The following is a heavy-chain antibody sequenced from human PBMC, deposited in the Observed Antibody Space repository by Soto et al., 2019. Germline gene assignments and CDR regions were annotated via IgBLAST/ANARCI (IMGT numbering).Heavy chain of an antibody. D-gene: IGHD5-18*01. CDR3: ARHVSGYSYGYWYYYYGMDV. J-gene: IGHJ6*02. CDR2: IDHSDSYT. V-gene: IGHV5-10-1*01. CDR1: GDSFTRYW. Sequence: GESLTISCKCAGDSFTRYWISWVRQMPGKGLEWMGRIDHSDSYTNYNPSFQGHVTISADKSISTAYLQWSSLKASDTAMYYCARHVSGYSYGYWYYYYGMDVWGQGTTVTVSS.